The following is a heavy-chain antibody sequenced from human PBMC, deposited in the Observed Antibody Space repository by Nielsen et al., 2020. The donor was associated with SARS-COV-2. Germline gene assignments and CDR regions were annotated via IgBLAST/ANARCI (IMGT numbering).Heavy chain of an antibody. CDR3: ARDNPYYDFWSGEDYYYGMDV. Sequence: ASVKVSCKASGYTFTNYGISWVRQAPGQGLEWMGWISAYNGNTNYAQKLQGRVTMTTDTSTSTAYMELRSLRSDDTAVYYCARDNPYYDFWSGEDYYYGMDVWGQGTTVTVS. CDR2: ISAYNGNT. D-gene: IGHD3-3*01. V-gene: IGHV1-18*01. J-gene: IGHJ6*02. CDR1: GYTFTNYG.